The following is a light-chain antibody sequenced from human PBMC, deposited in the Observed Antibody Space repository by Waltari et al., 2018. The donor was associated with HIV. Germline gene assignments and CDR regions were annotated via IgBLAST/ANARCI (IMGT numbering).Light chain of an antibody. CDR1: QDINNQ. J-gene: IGKJ4*01. Sequence: QFTHSPSFLSASVGDGVPSTCRASQDINNQLAWYQQKPGKAPKLLIFAASTLQSGVPSRFSGRAPGTEFTLTISSLQPEDFATYYCQQLNIFPLTFGGGTKVDIK. CDR3: QQLNIFPLT. V-gene: IGKV1-9*01. CDR2: AAS.